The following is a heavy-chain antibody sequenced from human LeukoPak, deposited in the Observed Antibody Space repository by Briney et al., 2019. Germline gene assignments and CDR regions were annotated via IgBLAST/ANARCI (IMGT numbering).Heavy chain of an antibody. Sequence: SETLSLTCAVYGGSFSGYYWSWIRQPPGKGLEWIAEINHSGSTNYNPSLKSRVTISIDTSKNQFSLKLSSVTAADTAVYYCASSRHYDSSGYWMYYFDFWGQETLVTVSS. V-gene: IGHV4-34*01. CDR3: ASSRHYDSSGYWMYYFDF. CDR2: INHSGST. D-gene: IGHD3-22*01. J-gene: IGHJ4*02. CDR1: GGSFSGYY.